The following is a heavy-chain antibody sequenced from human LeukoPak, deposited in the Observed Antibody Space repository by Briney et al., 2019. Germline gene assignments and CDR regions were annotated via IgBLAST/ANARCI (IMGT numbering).Heavy chain of an antibody. Sequence: GASVKVSCKASGYTFTSYGISWVRQAPGQGLEWMGWISAYNGNTNYAQKLQGRVTMTTDTSTSTAYMELRSLRSDDTAVYYCARDMLPGSGSYEFDPWGQGTLVTVSS. J-gene: IGHJ5*02. D-gene: IGHD3-10*01. CDR3: ARDMLPGSGSYEFDP. CDR2: ISAYNGNT. CDR1: GYTFTSYG. V-gene: IGHV1-18*01.